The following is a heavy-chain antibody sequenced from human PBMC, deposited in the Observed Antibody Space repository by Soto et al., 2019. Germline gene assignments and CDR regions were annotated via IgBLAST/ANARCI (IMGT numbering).Heavy chain of an antibody. Sequence: EVQLVESGGGLVQPGGSLRLSCAASGFTFSSYAMHWVRQAPGKGLEYVSAITSNGGNTDYASSVKGRFTISRDNSKNTLYLQMGIRRAEDMAVYYCAIRIPFGYGMDVWGQGTTVTVSS. CDR3: AIRIPFGYGMDV. D-gene: IGHD2-21*01. V-gene: IGHV3-64*01. CDR2: ITSNGGNT. CDR1: GFTFSSYA. J-gene: IGHJ6*02.